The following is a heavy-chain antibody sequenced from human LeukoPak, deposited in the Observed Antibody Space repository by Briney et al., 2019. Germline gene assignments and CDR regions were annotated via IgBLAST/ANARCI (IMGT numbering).Heavy chain of an antibody. CDR3: AKVDNWSPMRLFDY. J-gene: IGHJ4*02. CDR2: RGAGGGGP. CDR1: GFTVSNYA. Sequence: PGGSLRLSCAASGFTVSNYAMSWVRQAPGKGLEWVSSRGAGGGGPHYADSVKGRFTISRDNSKNTLYLQMNSLRADDTALCYCAKVDNWSPMRLFDYWGQGTLVTVSS. D-gene: IGHD3-3*01. V-gene: IGHV3-23*01.